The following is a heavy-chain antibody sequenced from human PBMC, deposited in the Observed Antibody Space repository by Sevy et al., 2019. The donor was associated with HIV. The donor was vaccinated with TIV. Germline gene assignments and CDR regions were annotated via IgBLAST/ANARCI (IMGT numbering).Heavy chain of an antibody. CDR1: GFIFSGYN. D-gene: IGHD2-15*01. J-gene: IGHJ6*02. CDR3: ARGSCIGGSCHTGYHGMDV. V-gene: IGHV3-21*06. Sequence: GGSLRLSCAASGFIFSGYNMHWVRQAPGKGLEWVSSISTSSTYIYQADSVKGRFTISRDNAQNSVYLQMNSLRVEDTPLYYCARGSCIGGSCHTGYHGMDVWGQGTTVTVSS. CDR2: ISTSSTYI.